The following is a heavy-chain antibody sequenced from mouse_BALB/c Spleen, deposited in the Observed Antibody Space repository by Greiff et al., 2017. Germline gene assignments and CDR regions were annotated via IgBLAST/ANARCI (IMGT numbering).Heavy chain of an antibody. CDR3: ARGDYGYAMDY. V-gene: IGHV1-20*02. CDR2: INPYNGDT. J-gene: IGHJ4*01. Sequence: EVQLQQSGPELVKPGASVKISCKASGYSFTGYFMNWVMQSHGKSLEWIGRINPYNGDTFYNQKFKGKATLTVDKSSSTAHMELRSLASEDSAVYYCARGDYGYAMDYWGQGTSVTVSS. CDR1: GYSFTGYF. D-gene: IGHD1-1*01.